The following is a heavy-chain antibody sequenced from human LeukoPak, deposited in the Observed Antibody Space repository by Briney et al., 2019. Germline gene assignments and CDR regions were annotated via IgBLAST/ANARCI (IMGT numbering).Heavy chain of an antibody. J-gene: IGHJ6*03. CDR3: ARALAWGGSSYSYYYMDV. D-gene: IGHD1-26*01. CDR2: INPNSGNA. CDR1: GYTFSDYD. V-gene: IGHV1-8*01. Sequence: GASVKVSCKAPGYTFSDYDINWVRQATGQGLEWMGWINPNSGNAGYAQKFQGRVTMTRNTSISTAYMELSSLRSEDTAVYYCARALAWGGSSYSYYYMDVWDKGTTVTVSS.